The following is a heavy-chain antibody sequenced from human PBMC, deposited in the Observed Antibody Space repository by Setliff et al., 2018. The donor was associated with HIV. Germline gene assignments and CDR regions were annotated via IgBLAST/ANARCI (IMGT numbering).Heavy chain of an antibody. CDR2: FYTSGST. D-gene: IGHD3-10*01. CDR1: GGSIRNEDYF. CDR3: ARGGRRVVRGLIGMYYFDY. V-gene: IGHV4-61*02. Sequence: SETLSLTCTVSGGSIRNEDYFWSWIRQPAGKGLEWIGRFYTSGSTNYNPPFKSRVTISEGTSENQFSLKLTSVTAADTAIYYCARGGRRVVRGLIGMYYFDYWGQGIPVTVSS. J-gene: IGHJ4*02.